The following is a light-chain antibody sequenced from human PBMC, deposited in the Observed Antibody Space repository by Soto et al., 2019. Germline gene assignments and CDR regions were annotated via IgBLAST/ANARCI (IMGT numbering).Light chain of an antibody. Sequence: EIVMTQSPATVPVSPGERATLSCRASQSVSSSYLAWYQQKPGQTPRLLIFGASSRATGIPDRFSGSGSGTDFTLTISRLEPEDFAVYYCQQYGISPHTFGQGTKLEIK. CDR3: QQYGISPHT. V-gene: IGKV3-20*01. CDR2: GAS. CDR1: QSVSSSY. J-gene: IGKJ2*01.